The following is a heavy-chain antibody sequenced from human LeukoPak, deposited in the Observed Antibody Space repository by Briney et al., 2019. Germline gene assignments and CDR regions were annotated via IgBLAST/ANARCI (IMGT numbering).Heavy chain of an antibody. D-gene: IGHD3-22*01. CDR3: ATGSTPYYYDSSGYYGSFDY. Sequence: GASVKVSCKASGYSFTGHYIHWVRQAPGQGLEWMGLINPSGGSTNYAQKFQGRVTMTEDTSTDTAYMELSSPRSEDTAVYYCATGSTPYYYDSSGYYGSFDYWGQGTLVTVSS. V-gene: IGHV1-46*01. CDR2: INPSGGST. J-gene: IGHJ4*02. CDR1: GYSFTGHY.